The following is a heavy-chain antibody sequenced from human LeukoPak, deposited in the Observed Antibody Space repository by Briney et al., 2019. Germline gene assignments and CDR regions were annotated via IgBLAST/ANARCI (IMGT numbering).Heavy chain of an antibody. CDR1: GFTFSSYS. V-gene: IGHV3-48*01. D-gene: IGHD2-15*01. Sequence: PGDSLRLSCAASGFTFSSYSMNWVRQAPGKGLEWVSYISSSSSTIYYADSVKGRFTISRDNAKNSLYLQMNSLRAEDTAVYYCARPGYCRGSRCYPGYFQHWGRGTLLPVS. J-gene: IGHJ1*01. CDR2: ISSSSSTI. CDR3: ARPGYCRGSRCYPGYFQH.